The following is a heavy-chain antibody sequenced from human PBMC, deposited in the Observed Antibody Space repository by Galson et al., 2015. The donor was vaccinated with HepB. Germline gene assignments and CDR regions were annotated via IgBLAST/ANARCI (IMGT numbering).Heavy chain of an antibody. CDR2: IYYSGST. CDR1: GGSISSGGYY. V-gene: IGHV4-31*03. CDR3: ARGLGAHGAKFDY. J-gene: IGHJ4*02. Sequence: TLSLTCTVSGGSISSGGYYWSWIRQHPGKGLEWIGYIYYSGSTYYNPSLKSRVTISVDTSKNQFSLKLSSVTAADTAVYYCARGLGAHGAKFDYWGQGTLVTVSS. D-gene: IGHD1-26*01.